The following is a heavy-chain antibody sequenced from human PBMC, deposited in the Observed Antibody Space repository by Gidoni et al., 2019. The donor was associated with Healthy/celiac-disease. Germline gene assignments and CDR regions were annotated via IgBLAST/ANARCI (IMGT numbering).Heavy chain of an antibody. CDR3: ARVAAAAGEYYYGMDV. D-gene: IGHD6-13*01. V-gene: IGHV4-34*01. CDR1: GGSFSGYY. CDR2: INHSGST. J-gene: IGHJ6*02. Sequence: QVQLQQWGAGLLKPSETLSLTCAVYGGSFSGYYWSWIRQPPGKGLEWIGEINHSGSTNYNPSLKSRVTISVDTSKNQFSLKLSSVTAADTAVYYCARVAAAAGEYYYGMDVWGQGTTVTVSS.